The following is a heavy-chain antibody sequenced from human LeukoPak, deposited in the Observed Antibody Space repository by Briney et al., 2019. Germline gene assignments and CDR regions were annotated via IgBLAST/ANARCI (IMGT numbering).Heavy chain of an antibody. CDR2: IYYSGTT. J-gene: IGHJ6*03. CDR3: ARQRVGADYYYYYYMDV. V-gene: IGHV4-59*08. CDR1: GDSISNYY. D-gene: IGHD1-26*01. Sequence: SETLSLTCTVSGDSISNYYWNWIRQPPGKGLEWIGYIYYSGTTNYNPSLKSRVTISLDTSKNQFSLKLTSVTAADTAVYYCARQRVGADYYYYYYMDVWGKGTTVTVSS.